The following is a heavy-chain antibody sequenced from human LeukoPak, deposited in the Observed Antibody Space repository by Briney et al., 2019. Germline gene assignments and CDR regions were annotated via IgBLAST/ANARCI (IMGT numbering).Heavy chain of an antibody. CDR2: IRYDGSNK. Sequence: QAGGSLRLSCVASGFTFSSYGMHWVRQAPGKGLEWVAFIRYDGSNKYYADSVMGRFTISRDISKNTLYLQMNSLRAEDTAVYYCAKGSVAAAGTFDYWGQGTLVTVSS. V-gene: IGHV3-30*02. CDR3: AKGSVAAAGTFDY. CDR1: GFTFSSYG. D-gene: IGHD6-13*01. J-gene: IGHJ4*02.